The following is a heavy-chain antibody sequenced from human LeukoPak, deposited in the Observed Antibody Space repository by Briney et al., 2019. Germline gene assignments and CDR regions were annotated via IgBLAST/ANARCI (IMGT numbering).Heavy chain of an antibody. CDR2: ISSSSSYI. CDR1: GFTFSSYS. V-gene: IGHV3-21*01. D-gene: IGHD3-22*01. Sequence: KTGGSLRLSCAASGFTFSSYSMNWVRQAPGKGLEWVSSISSSSSYIYYADSVKGRFTISRDNAKNSLYLQMNSLRAKDTAVYYCARDGSVKRYDSSGYYPTNWFDPWGQGTLVTVSS. J-gene: IGHJ5*02. CDR3: ARDGSVKRYDSSGYYPTNWFDP.